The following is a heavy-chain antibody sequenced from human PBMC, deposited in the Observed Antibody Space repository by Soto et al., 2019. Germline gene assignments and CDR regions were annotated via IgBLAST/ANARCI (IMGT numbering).Heavy chain of an antibody. Sequence: GGSLRLSCAASGFTFSSYGMHWVRQAPGKGLEWVAVIWYDGSNKYYADSVKGRFTISRDNSKNALYLQMNSMRAEDTAVYYCAREGDVDYSKVNGMDVWGQGTTVTVSS. CDR1: GFTFSSYG. CDR2: IWYDGSNK. D-gene: IGHD4-4*01. J-gene: IGHJ6*02. CDR3: AREGDVDYSKVNGMDV. V-gene: IGHV3-33*01.